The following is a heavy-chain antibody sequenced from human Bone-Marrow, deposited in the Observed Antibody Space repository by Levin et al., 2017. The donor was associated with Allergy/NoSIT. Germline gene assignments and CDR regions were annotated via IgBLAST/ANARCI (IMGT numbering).Heavy chain of an antibody. J-gene: IGHJ4*02. Sequence: GGSLRLSCTASGLTFRDYDMHWVRQAPGKGLEWVARISHDGKRENYGDSVKGRFTISRDNSKNTLYVQLNSLRPEDTGVYYCAKRMGGCSSSTCYLYPRDDYFDYWGQGTLVIVSS. CDR2: ISHDGKRE. CDR3: AKRMGGCSSSTCYLYPRDDYFDY. D-gene: IGHD2-2*01. V-gene: IGHV3-30*18. CDR1: GLTFRDYD.